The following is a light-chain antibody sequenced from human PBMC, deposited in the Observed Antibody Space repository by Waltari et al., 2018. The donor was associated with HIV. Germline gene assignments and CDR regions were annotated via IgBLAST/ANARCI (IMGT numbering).Light chain of an antibody. V-gene: IGLV2-14*03. J-gene: IGLJ2*01. CDR3: GSLTTTDALV. Sequence: QSALTQPASVSGSPGQSITISCPGTSSYFGGYISVSWYQQPPGKAPNLIIYDVNKRPTGISNRFSGSKSGNTASLTISGLQAEDEADFYCGSLTTTDALVFGGGTKLTVL. CDR2: DVN. CDR1: SSYFGGYIS.